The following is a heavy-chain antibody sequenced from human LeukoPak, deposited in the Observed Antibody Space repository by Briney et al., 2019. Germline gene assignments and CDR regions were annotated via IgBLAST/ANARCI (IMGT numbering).Heavy chain of an antibody. V-gene: IGHV3-30-3*01. CDR1: GFTFSSYA. CDR3: ARDQGDYYDSSGYYYGPFDY. D-gene: IGHD3-22*01. Sequence: GGSLRLSCAASGFTFSSYAMHWVRQAPGKGLEWVAVISYDGSNKYYADSVKGRFTISRDNSKNTLYLQMNSLRAEDTAVYYCARDQGDYYDSSGYYYGPFDYWGQETLVTVSS. J-gene: IGHJ4*02. CDR2: ISYDGSNK.